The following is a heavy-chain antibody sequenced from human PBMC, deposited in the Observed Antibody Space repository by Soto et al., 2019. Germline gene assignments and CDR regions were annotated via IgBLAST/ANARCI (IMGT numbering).Heavy chain of an antibody. Sequence: QVHLVQSGAEVKKPGASVKVSCKGSGYTFTSYGITWVRQAPGQGLEWMGWISAHNGNTDYAQRLQGRVTVTRDTSTSTAYMELRSRRAVVTAVYSCARGRDGAYWGPGAGVTVSS. J-gene: IGHJ4*02. D-gene: IGHD3-10*01. CDR2: ISAHNGNT. V-gene: IGHV1-18*01. CDR1: GYTFTSYG. CDR3: ARGRDGAY.